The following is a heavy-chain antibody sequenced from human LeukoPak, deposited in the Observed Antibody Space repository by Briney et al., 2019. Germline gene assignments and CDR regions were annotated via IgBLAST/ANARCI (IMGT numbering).Heavy chain of an antibody. CDR2: IYHSGST. V-gene: IGHV4-4*02. Sequence: SGTLSLTCAVSGGSISSINWWIWVRQPPGKGLEWIGEIYHSGSTNYNPSLKSRVTISVDKSKNQFSLRLSSVTAADTAIYYCATETWLTTEGLDPWGQGTLVTVSS. D-gene: IGHD4-11*01. CDR1: GGSISSINW. CDR3: ATETWLTTEGLDP. J-gene: IGHJ5*02.